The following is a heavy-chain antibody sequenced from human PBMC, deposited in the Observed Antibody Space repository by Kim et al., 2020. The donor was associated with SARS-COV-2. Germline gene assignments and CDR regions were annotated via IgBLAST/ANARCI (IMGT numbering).Heavy chain of an antibody. CDR2: ISYDGSNK. CDR3: ARAAAGTRYFDY. Sequence: GGSLRLSCAASGFTFSSYAMHWVRQAPGKGLEWVAVISYDGSNKYYADSVKGRFTISRDNSKNTLYLQMNSLRAEDTAVYYCARAAAGTRYFDYWGQGTLVTVSS. J-gene: IGHJ4*02. V-gene: IGHV3-30*04. D-gene: IGHD6-13*01. CDR1: GFTFSSYA.